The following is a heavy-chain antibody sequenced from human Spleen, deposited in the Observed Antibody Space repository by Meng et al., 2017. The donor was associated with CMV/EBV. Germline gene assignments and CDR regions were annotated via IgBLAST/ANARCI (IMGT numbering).Heavy chain of an antibody. D-gene: IGHD5-24*01. CDR3: ARDFRVSRSGYNEDC. CDR2: ISYSSDII. Sequence: GESLKISCVTSGFTLNNYGMHWVRQAPGKGLEWVSYISYSSDIIYYADSVKGRFTISRDNAKNSLFLQMNSLRAEDTAVYYCARDFRVSRSGYNEDCWGQGTLVTVSS. V-gene: IGHV3-48*04. J-gene: IGHJ4*02. CDR1: GFTLNNYG.